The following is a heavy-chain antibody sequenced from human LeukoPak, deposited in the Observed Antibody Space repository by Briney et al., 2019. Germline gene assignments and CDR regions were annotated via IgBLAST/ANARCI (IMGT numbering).Heavy chain of an antibody. CDR3: ARGGVDTATDFDY. CDR1: GYTFTSYD. D-gene: IGHD5-18*01. V-gene: IGHV1-8*01. Sequence: ASVKVSCKASGYTFTSYDINRVRQATGQGLEWMGWMNPNSGNTGYAQKFQGRVTMTRNTSISTAYMGLSSLRSEDTAVYYCARGGVDTATDFDYWGQGTLVTVSS. CDR2: MNPNSGNT. J-gene: IGHJ4*02.